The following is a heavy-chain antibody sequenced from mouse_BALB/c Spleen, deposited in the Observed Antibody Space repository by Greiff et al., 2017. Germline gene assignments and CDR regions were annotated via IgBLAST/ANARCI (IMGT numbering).Heavy chain of an antibody. CDR3: ARDGITTATPFAY. CDR2: IRNKANGYTT. CDR1: GFTFTDYY. J-gene: IGHJ3*01. Sequence: EVQGVESGGGLVQPGGSLRLSCATSGFTFTDYYMSWVRQPPGKALEWLGFIRNKANGYTTEYSASVKGRFTISRDNSQSILYLQMNTLRAEDSATYYCARDGITTATPFAYWGQGTLVTVSA. D-gene: IGHD1-2*01. V-gene: IGHV7-3*02.